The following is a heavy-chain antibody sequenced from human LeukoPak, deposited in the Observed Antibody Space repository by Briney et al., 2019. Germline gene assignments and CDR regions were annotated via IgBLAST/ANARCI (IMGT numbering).Heavy chain of an antibody. J-gene: IGHJ4*02. D-gene: IGHD3-10*01. CDR3: ARDDLMVRGVIPDY. Sequence: GGSLRLSCAASGFTFSSYSMNWVRQAPGKGLEWVSYISSSSSTIYYADSVKGRFTISRDSAKNSLYLQMNSLRDEDTAVYYCARDDLMVRGVIPDYWGQGTLVTVSS. CDR2: ISSSSSTI. V-gene: IGHV3-48*02. CDR1: GFTFSSYS.